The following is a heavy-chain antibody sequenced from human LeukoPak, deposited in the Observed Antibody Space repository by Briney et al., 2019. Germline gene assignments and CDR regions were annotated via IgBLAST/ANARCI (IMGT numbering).Heavy chain of an antibody. CDR1: GFTFSSYA. CDR3: AKGSSGWYYFDY. J-gene: IGHJ4*02. D-gene: IGHD6-19*01. CDR2: ISGSGGST. Sequence: SGGSLRLSCAASGFTFSSYAMSWVRQAPGKGLEWVSAISGSGGSTCYADSVKGRFTISRDNSKNTLYLQMNSLRAEDTAVYYCAKGSSGWYYFDYWGQGTLVTVSS. V-gene: IGHV3-23*01.